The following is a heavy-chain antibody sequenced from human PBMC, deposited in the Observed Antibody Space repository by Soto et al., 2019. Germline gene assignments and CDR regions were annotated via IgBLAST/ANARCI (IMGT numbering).Heavy chain of an antibody. V-gene: IGHV3-15*01. J-gene: IGHJ3*01. Sequence: GSLPLSCAASGFTFSNASMSWVCHAPPQGLERVGSIKSKTESGTKDYAAHVKGRLNISSDDSKNTLYLQMNSMKSEDTAVYYCTKDRTRITIFGLLKHGGFDGWGQGTMVTVSS. D-gene: IGHD3-3*01. CDR3: TKDRTRITIFGLLKHGGFDG. CDR1: GFTFSNAS. CDR2: IKSKTESGTK.